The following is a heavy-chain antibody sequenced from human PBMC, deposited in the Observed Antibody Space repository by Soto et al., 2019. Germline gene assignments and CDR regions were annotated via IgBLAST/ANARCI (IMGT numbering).Heavy chain of an antibody. CDR2: INPNSGGT. D-gene: IGHD5-12*01. CDR1: GYTFTGYY. V-gene: IGHV1-2*04. CDR3: ASDSGYDRPVADTNTPYYFDY. Sequence: GASVKVSCKASGYTFTGYYMHWVRQAPGQGLEWMGWINPNSGGTNYAQKFQGWVTMTRDTSISIAYMELSRLRSDDTAVYYCASDSGYDRPVADTNTPYYFDYWGQGTLVTVSS. J-gene: IGHJ4*02.